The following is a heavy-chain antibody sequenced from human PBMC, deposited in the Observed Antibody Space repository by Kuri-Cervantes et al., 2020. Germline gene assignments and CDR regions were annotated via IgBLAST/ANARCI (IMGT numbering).Heavy chain of an antibody. CDR1: GGSISSYY. Sequence: SETLSLTCIVSGGSISSYYWSWIRQPAGKGLEWIGRVYTSGSTNYNPSLKSRVTISVDKSKNQFSLKLSSVTAADTAVYYCAREMYYYDSSGYYPAYAFDIWGQGTMVTVSS. D-gene: IGHD3-22*01. V-gene: IGHV4-4*07. CDR3: AREMYYYDSSGYYPAYAFDI. J-gene: IGHJ3*02. CDR2: VYTSGST.